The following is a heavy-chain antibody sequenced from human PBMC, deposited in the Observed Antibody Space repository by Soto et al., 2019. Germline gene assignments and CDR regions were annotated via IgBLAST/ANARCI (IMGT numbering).Heavy chain of an antibody. V-gene: IGHV4-59*08. J-gene: IGHJ6*03. Sequence: SETLSLTCTVSGGSISYEYYHWAWIRQSPGKGLEWIGYIYYSGSTNYNPSLKSRVTISVDTPKNQLSLKLSSVTAADTAVYYCARQEVDYHLAYMDVWGKGTTVTVS. CDR1: GGSISYEYYH. D-gene: IGHD4-17*01. CDR2: IYYSGST. CDR3: ARQEVDYHLAYMDV.